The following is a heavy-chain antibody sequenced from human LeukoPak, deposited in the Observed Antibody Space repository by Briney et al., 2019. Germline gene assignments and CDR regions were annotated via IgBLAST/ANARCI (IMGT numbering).Heavy chain of an antibody. D-gene: IGHD3-22*01. CDR2: IYYSGST. CDR3: ARDRRDYYDSSGLFDY. Sequence: SETLSLTCTVSGGSISSYYWSWIRQPPGKGLEWIGYIYYSGSTNYNPSLKSRVTISVDTSKNQFSLKLSSVTAADTAVYYCARDRRDYYDSSGLFDYWGQGTLVTVPS. V-gene: IGHV4-59*01. J-gene: IGHJ4*02. CDR1: GGSISSYY.